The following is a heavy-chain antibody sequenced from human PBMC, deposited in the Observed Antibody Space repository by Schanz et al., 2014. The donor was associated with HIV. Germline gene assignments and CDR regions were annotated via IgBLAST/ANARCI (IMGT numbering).Heavy chain of an antibody. CDR1: GFTFSSYS. Sequence: EVQLVESGGGLVKPGGSLRLSCAASGFTFSSYSMHWLRQAPGKGLEWVSGISWNSGSIGYADSVKGRFTISRDNAKNSLYLQMKGLTDEDTAVYYCARDCLGGCPADYWGQGTLVTVSS. D-gene: IGHD2-15*01. V-gene: IGHV3-21*01. CDR3: ARDCLGGCPADY. J-gene: IGHJ4*02. CDR2: ISWNSGSI.